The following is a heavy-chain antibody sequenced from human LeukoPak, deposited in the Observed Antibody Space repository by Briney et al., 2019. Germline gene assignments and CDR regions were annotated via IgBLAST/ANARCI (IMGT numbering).Heavy chain of an antibody. J-gene: IGHJ4*02. Sequence: GGSLRLSCAASGFTFSSYSMNWVRQAPGKGLEWVSYISSSSSTIYYADSVKGRFTISRDNAKNSLYLQMNSLRAEDTAVYYCARTLQPGYSSSRNPDHYWGQGTLVTVSS. CDR1: GFTFSSYS. CDR2: ISSSSSTI. V-gene: IGHV3-48*01. D-gene: IGHD6-13*01. CDR3: ARTLQPGYSSSRNPDHY.